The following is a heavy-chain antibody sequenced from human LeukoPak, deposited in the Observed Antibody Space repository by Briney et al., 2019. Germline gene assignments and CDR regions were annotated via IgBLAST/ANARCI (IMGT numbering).Heavy chain of an antibody. CDR3: AKHSNYYGSGTSYSHDGFDI. Sequence: PGGSLRLSCAASRFAFSNYAVSWVRQAPGKGLEWVSTVSGSGGKTYYADAVKGRFTISRDNPKNTLYLQMNSLRAEDTAVYYCAKHSNYYGSGTSYSHDGFDIWGQGTMVTVSS. J-gene: IGHJ3*02. V-gene: IGHV3-23*01. CDR1: RFAFSNYA. D-gene: IGHD3-10*01. CDR2: VSGSGGKT.